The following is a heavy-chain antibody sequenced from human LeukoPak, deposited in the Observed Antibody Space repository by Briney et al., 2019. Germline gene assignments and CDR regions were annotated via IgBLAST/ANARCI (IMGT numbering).Heavy chain of an antibody. CDR2: IYYSGST. J-gene: IGHJ5*02. CDR1: GGSISSYY. V-gene: IGHV4-59*01. CDR3: ARASANYYDSSGYYPMVGWFDP. Sequence: SETLSLTCTVSGGSISSYYWSWIRQPPGKGLEWIGYIYYSGSTNYNPSLKSRVTISVDTSKNQFSLKLSSVTAADTAVYYCARASANYYDSSGYYPMVGWFDPWGQGTLVTVS. D-gene: IGHD3-22*01.